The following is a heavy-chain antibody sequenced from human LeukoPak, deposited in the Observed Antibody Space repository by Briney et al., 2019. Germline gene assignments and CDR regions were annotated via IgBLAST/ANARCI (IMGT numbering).Heavy chain of an antibody. CDR1: GGTFSSYA. J-gene: IGHJ4*02. D-gene: IGHD4-17*01. Sequence: SVKVSCKASGGTFSSYAISWVRQAPGQGLEWMGGIIPIFGTANYAQKFQGRVTITADESTSTAYMELSSLRSEDTAVYYCARDSDGDYVLDYWGQGTLVTVSS. CDR3: ARDSDGDYVLDY. V-gene: IGHV1-69*13. CDR2: IIPIFGTA.